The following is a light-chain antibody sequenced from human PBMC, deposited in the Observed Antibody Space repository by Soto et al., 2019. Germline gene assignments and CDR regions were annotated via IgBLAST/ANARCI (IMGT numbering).Light chain of an antibody. Sequence: DIQMTQSPSTLSASVGDRVTITCRASQSISSWLAWYQQKPGKAPKLLIYKASSLESGVPSRFSGSGSGTEFTLAISCLQPDDFATYYCQQYNSYPSFGGGTKVEIK. CDR3: QQYNSYPS. J-gene: IGKJ4*01. CDR1: QSISSW. CDR2: KAS. V-gene: IGKV1-5*03.